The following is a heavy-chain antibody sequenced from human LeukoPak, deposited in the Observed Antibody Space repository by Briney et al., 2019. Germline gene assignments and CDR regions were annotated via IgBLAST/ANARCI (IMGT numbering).Heavy chain of an antibody. V-gene: IGHV1-69*04. Sequence: SVKVSCKASGGTFSSSAISWVRQAPGQGLEWMGRIIPILGIANYAQKFQGRVTITADKSTSTAYMELSSLRSEDTAVYYCARDQGVAGYVYWGQGTLVTVSS. CDR1: GGTFSSSA. J-gene: IGHJ4*02. CDR2: IIPILGIA. D-gene: IGHD6-19*01. CDR3: ARDQGVAGYVY.